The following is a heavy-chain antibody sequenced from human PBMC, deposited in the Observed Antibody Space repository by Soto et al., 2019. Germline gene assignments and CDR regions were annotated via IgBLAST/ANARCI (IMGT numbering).Heavy chain of an antibody. D-gene: IGHD4-17*01. CDR1: GYTFTSHA. J-gene: IGHJ4*02. Sequence: GASVKVSCKASGYTFTSHAINWARQATGQGLEWMGWMNPNSGNTGYAQKFRGRVTMTRNTSISTAYMELSSLRSEDTAVYYCARWDYGDYARFDYWGQGTLVTVSS. V-gene: IGHV1-8*01. CDR2: MNPNSGNT. CDR3: ARWDYGDYARFDY.